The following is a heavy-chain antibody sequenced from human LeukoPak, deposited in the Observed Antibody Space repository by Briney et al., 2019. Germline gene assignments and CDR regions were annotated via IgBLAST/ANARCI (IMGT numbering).Heavy chain of an antibody. Sequence: SETLSLTCTVSGGSISSYYWSWIRQPPGHGLEWIGYIYYSGSTNYNPSIKSPVTMSVDTSKNQFSLKLSSVTAADTAVYYCARDTAAARNWFDPWGQGTLVTVSS. D-gene: IGHD6-6*01. CDR3: ARDTAAARNWFDP. J-gene: IGHJ5*02. CDR1: GGSISSYY. CDR2: IYYSGST. V-gene: IGHV4-59*01.